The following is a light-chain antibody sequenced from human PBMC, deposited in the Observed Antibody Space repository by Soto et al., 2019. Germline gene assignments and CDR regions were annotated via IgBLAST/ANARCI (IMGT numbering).Light chain of an antibody. Sequence: QSVLTQPPSVSAAPGQKVTISCSGSSSNIGNNFVSWYQQLPGTAPKLLIFDNDKRSSGIPDRFSGSRSGTSATLGLAGLQTGDEGDYYCGSWDSSLSSVVFGGGTKVTVL. V-gene: IGLV1-51*01. CDR2: DND. CDR1: SSNIGNNF. J-gene: IGLJ3*02. CDR3: GSWDSSLSSVV.